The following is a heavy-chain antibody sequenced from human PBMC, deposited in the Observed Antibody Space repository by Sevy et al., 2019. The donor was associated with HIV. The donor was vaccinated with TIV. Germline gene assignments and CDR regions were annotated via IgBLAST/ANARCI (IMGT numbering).Heavy chain of an antibody. CDR1: GGSFSGYY. J-gene: IGHJ4*02. Sequence: SETLSLTCAVYGGSFSGYYWSWIRQPPGKGLEWIGEINHSGSTNYNPSLKSRVTISVDTSKNQFSLKLSSVTAADTAVYYCARVSDCSGGNCLDYWGQGTLVTVSS. D-gene: IGHD2-15*01. CDR3: ARVSDCSGGNCLDY. V-gene: IGHV4-34*01. CDR2: INHSGST.